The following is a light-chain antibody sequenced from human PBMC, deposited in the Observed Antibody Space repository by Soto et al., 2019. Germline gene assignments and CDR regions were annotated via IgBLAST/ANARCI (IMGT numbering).Light chain of an antibody. CDR3: LNYGSSRT. J-gene: IGKJ1*01. CDR2: DAS. V-gene: IGKV3-20*01. Sequence: EIVLTQSAGSLSLSPGERATLSCRASRSLNTYLAWYQQKPGQAPRLLIFDASSRASGIPDRFSGRGSGTDFTLTISRLEPEDFAVYYCLNYGSSRTFGQGTKVEIK. CDR1: RSLNTY.